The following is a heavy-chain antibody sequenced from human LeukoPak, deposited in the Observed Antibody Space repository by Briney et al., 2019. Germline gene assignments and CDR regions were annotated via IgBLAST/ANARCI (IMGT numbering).Heavy chain of an antibody. V-gene: IGHV3-23*01. Sequence: GVSLRLSCAASGLTFSTYAMNWVRQAPGKGLEWVSVFIGGGGSTYYADSVKGRFTISRDNSKNTLYLQMNSLRAEDTAVYYCAKRGGYSFDYWGQGTLVTVSS. CDR3: AKRGGYSFDY. CDR1: GLTFSTYA. D-gene: IGHD2-15*01. J-gene: IGHJ4*02. CDR2: FIGGGGST.